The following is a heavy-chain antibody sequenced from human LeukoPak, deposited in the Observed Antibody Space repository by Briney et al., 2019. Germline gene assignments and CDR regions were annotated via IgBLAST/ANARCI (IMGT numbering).Heavy chain of an antibody. CDR1: GHTLTELS. V-gene: IGHV1-24*01. Sequence: ASVKVSCKVSGHTLTELSMHWVRQAPGKGLEWMGGFDPEDGETIYAQKFQGRVTMTEDTSTDTAYMELSSLRSEDTAVYYCARERELLRFEYHYYYMDVWGKGTTVTVSS. CDR3: ARERELLRFEYHYYYMDV. CDR2: FDPEDGET. J-gene: IGHJ6*03. D-gene: IGHD3-3*01.